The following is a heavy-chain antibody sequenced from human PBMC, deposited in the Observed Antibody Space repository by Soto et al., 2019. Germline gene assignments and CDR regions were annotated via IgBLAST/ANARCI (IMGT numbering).Heavy chain of an antibody. J-gene: IGHJ6*02. CDR3: ATDPPVGYYYYGMDV. CDR1: GYTFTSYY. V-gene: IGHV1-46*03. Sequence: GASVKVSCKASGYTFTSYYMHWVRQAPGQGLEWMGIINPSGGSTSYAQKFQGRVTMTRDTSTSTVYMELSSLRSEDTAVYYCATDPPVGYYYYGMDVWGQGTTVTVSS. CDR2: INPSGGST.